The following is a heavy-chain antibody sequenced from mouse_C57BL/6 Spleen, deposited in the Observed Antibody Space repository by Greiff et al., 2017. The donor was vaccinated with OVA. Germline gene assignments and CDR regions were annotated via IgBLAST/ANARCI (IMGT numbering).Heavy chain of an antibody. V-gene: IGHV1-64*01. CDR3: ARSNWDVGFAY. J-gene: IGHJ3*01. CDR2: IHPNSGST. CDR1: GYTFTSYW. D-gene: IGHD4-1*01. Sequence: VQLQQPGAELVKPGASVKLSCKASGYTFTSYWMHWVKQRPGQGLEWIGMIHPNSGSTNYNEKFKSKATLTVDKSSSTAYMQLSSLTSEDSAVYYCARSNWDVGFAYWGQGTLVTVSA.